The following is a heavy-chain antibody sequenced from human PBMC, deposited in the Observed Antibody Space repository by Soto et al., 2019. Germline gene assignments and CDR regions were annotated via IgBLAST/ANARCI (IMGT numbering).Heavy chain of an antibody. CDR3: ARQRRWIDY. Sequence: QLQLQESGPGLVKPSETLSLTCTVSGGSISSSSYYWGWIRQPPGKGLEWIGSIYYSGSTYYNPSLXXRXAXXVDTSKNQFSLKLSSVTAADTAVYYCARQRRWIDYWGQGTLVTVSS. J-gene: IGHJ4*02. D-gene: IGHD4-17*01. V-gene: IGHV4-39*01. CDR1: GGSISSSSYY. CDR2: IYYSGST.